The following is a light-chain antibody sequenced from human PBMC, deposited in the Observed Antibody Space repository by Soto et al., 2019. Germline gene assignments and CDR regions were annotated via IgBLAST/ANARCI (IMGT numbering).Light chain of an antibody. Sequence: SYELTQPPSVSVSPGQTASITCSGDKLGDKYACWYQQKPGQSPVLLIYQDSKRPSGIPERFSGSNSGNTATLTISGTQAMDEADYYCKAWDSSTVVFGGGTQLTVL. V-gene: IGLV3-1*01. CDR2: QDS. CDR3: KAWDSSTVV. CDR1: KLGDKY. J-gene: IGLJ2*01.